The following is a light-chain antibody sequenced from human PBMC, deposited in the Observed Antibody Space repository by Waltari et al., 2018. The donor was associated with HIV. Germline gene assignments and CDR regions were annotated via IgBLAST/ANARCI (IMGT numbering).Light chain of an antibody. CDR2: GKN. J-gene: IGLJ2*01. Sequence: SSELTQDPAVSVALGQTVRITCQGDSLRRYYASWYKQKPGQAPLLVNYGKNNRPSGIPDRFSGSSSGNTASLTITGAQAEDEADYYCNARDSSGNHLVFGGGTKLTVL. V-gene: IGLV3-19*01. CDR3: NARDSSGNHLV. CDR1: SLRRYY.